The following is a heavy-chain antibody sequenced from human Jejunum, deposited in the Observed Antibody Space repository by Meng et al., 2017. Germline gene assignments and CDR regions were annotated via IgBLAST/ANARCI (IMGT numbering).Heavy chain of an antibody. CDR1: GASISSGYW. Sequence: QVQLQGSGPGLVEPSGTLSLACAVSGASISSGYWWSWVRQPPGKGLEWIGEIHHGGDTNYNPSLKSRVTISVDKSNNQYSLRLTSVTAADTAMYYCARNGAYSADHWGQGTLVTVFS. J-gene: IGHJ4*02. CDR2: IHHGGDT. V-gene: IGHV4-4*02. CDR3: ARNGAYSADH. D-gene: IGHD2-15*01.